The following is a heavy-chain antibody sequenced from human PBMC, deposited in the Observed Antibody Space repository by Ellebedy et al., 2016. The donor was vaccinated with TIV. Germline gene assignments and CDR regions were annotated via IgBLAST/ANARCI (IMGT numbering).Heavy chain of an antibody. CDR2: IKEDGSET. CDR3: ASGGYTYFY. J-gene: IGHJ4*02. V-gene: IGHV3-7*01. Sequence: GESLKISCAASEFSFSTYWMRWVRQAPGKGLEWVANIKEDGSETKYVDSVRGRFTISRDNAKNSLYLQMTSLRTEDTAVYFCASGGYTYFYWGEGTLVTVSS. CDR1: EFSFSTYW. D-gene: IGHD5-18*01.